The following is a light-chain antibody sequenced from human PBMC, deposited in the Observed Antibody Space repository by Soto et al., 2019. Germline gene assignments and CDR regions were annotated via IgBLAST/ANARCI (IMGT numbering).Light chain of an antibody. CDR1: QSVSSN. CDR3: QQYNNWPYT. CDR2: GAS. J-gene: IGKJ2*01. V-gene: IGKV3-15*01. Sequence: EIVMTQSPATLSVSPGERATLSCRASQSVSSNLAWYQQKPGQAPRLLIYGASTRATGIPARFSGSRSGTDSTLTISSLQSEDFAVYYCQQYNNWPYTFGQGTKLEIK.